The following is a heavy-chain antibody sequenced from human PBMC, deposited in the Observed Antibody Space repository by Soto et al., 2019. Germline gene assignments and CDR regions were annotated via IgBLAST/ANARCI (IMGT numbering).Heavy chain of an antibody. J-gene: IGHJ4*02. CDR3: ARDQDTNGQAVFDS. CDR2: IKTDGTST. CDR1: GFTLSSRW. Sequence: EVQLVESGGGLVQPGGSLRLSCAASGFTLSSRWMHWVRQAPGKGLVWVSRIKTDGTSTSYADSVKGRFTISRDNANNTVYLQLTTLRAADTGMYYCARDQDTNGQAVFDSWGQGTLVTVSS. D-gene: IGHD2-8*01. V-gene: IGHV3-74*01.